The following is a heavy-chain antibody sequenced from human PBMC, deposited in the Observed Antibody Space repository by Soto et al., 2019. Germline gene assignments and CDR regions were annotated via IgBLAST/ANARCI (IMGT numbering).Heavy chain of an antibody. CDR2: VSPSGSNT. V-gene: IGHV3-23*01. CDR3: SRRDSSGWYSLDY. Sequence: EVQLLESGGGLVQPGGSLRLSCAVSGFIFSNYPMSWVRQAPGKGLEWVSSVSPSGSNTYNADSVKGRFTMSRDNSDNRLHLQMNSLTAEDTAVYFCSRRDSSGWYSLDYWGQGTLVTVSS. D-gene: IGHD6-19*01. J-gene: IGHJ4*02. CDR1: GFIFSNYP.